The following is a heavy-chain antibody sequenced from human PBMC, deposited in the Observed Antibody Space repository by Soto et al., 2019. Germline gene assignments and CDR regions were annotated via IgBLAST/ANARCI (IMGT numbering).Heavy chain of an antibody. V-gene: IGHV1-2*02. CDR2: INPNSGVT. D-gene: IGHD6-13*01. Sequence: ASVKVSFKASACIVYYLHWVRQAPGQGLEWMGRINPNSGVTTYAQRFQGRVTMTSDTSITTSFLDLSNVDFDDTAVYYCALERQLNSSSYAFDIWGQGTMVTVSS. J-gene: IGHJ3*02. CDR1: ACIVYY. CDR3: ALERQLNSSSYAFDI.